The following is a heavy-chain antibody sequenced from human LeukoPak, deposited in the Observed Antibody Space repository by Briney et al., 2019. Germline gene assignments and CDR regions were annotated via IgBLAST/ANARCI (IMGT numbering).Heavy chain of an antibody. D-gene: IGHD2-2*01. CDR3: ARDLCSTTSCLDF. Sequence: GGSLRLSCAASGFTFSSYAMHWVRQAPGKGLEWVAVISYDGSNKYYADSVKGRFTISRDDSKNTLYLQMNSLRVDDTAVYYCARDLCSTTSCLDFWGQGTLVTVSS. CDR1: GFTFSSYA. V-gene: IGHV3-30-3*01. CDR2: ISYDGSNK. J-gene: IGHJ4*02.